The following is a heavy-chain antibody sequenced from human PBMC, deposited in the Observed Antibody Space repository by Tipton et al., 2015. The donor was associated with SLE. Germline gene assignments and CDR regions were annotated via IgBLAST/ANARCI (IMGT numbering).Heavy chain of an antibody. Sequence: TLSLTCTVSGGSITNYYWGWVRQPAGKGLEWIGRMFSSGDTNYNPSLKSRLTMSVDTSKNQFSLTVNSVTAADTAVYYCARGGGSYYDYWGQGTLVTVSS. CDR1: GGSITNYY. CDR2: MFSSGDT. V-gene: IGHV4-4*07. CDR3: ARGGGSYYDY. J-gene: IGHJ4*02. D-gene: IGHD1-26*01.